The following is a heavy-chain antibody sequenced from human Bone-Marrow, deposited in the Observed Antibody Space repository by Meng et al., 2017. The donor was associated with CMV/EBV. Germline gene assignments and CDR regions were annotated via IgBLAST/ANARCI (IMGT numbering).Heavy chain of an antibody. Sequence: GGSLKISCAASGFTFSRHAIHWVRQAPGKGLEWVAVISHGGDTQFTDSVKGRFTISRDNSRNTVFLQMNSLRPEDTAVYYCARDPNSWYNYFDYWGQGTLVTVSS. CDR3: ARDPNSWYNYFDY. V-gene: IGHV3-30*04. CDR1: GFTFSRHA. CDR2: ISHGGDTQ. D-gene: IGHD6-13*01. J-gene: IGHJ4*02.